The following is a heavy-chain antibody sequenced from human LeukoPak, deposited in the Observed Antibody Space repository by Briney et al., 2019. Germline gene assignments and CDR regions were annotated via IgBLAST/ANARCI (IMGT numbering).Heavy chain of an antibody. D-gene: IGHD6-13*01. V-gene: IGHV1-18*01. CDR2: ISAYNGNA. CDR1: GYRFTSYA. Sequence: GASMKVSCKASGYRFTSYAINWVRQAPGQGLEWMGWISAYNGNADYAQKFQGRVTMTTDTSTSTAYMELRSLTSDDTAVYYCARDPLRSTWSTYYNALDVWGQGTTVTVSS. J-gene: IGHJ6*02. CDR3: ARDPLRSTWSTYYNALDV.